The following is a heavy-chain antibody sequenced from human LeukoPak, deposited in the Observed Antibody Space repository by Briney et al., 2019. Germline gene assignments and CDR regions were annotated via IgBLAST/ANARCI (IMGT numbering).Heavy chain of an antibody. CDR1: VLTFSRCA. J-gene: IGHJ4*02. CDR3: AVDHYGDCCHNY. V-gene: IGHV3-21*01. CDR2: ISSSSSYI. D-gene: IGHD4-17*01. Sequence: PGESLRHSCAATVLTFSRCAMSSVRQAPGKGLEWVSSISSSSSYIYYADSVKGRFTISRDNAKNSLYLQMNSLRAEDTAVYYCAVDHYGDCCHNYWGQGTLVTVSS.